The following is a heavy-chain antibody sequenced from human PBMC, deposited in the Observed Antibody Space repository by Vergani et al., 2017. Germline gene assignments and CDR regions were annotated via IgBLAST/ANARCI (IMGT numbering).Heavy chain of an antibody. CDR2: IYYNVNT. D-gene: IGHD3-10*02. CDR1: GDAMSSHY. CDR3: ARDRTYGYGGGVGKWFDP. Sequence: QVQLQASGPGLLKPSETLTLICTVSGDAMSSHYWSWIRQPPGKGLEWIGYIYYNVNTNYNPSLKSRVTMSLDTSKNQLSLRLTSVTISDTAVYYCARDRTYGYGGGVGKWFDPWGQGTLVTVSS. V-gene: IGHV4-59*11. J-gene: IGHJ5*02.